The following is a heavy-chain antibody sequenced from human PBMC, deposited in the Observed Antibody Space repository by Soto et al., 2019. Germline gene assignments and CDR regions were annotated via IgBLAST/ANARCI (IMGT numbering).Heavy chain of an antibody. CDR1: GGTFSSYA. D-gene: IGHD6-6*01. CDR2: IIPIFGTA. CDR3: ARDVPGDGSSFPPNYYYYYGMDV. J-gene: IGHJ6*02. V-gene: IGHV1-69*13. Sequence: ASVKVSCKASGGTFSSYAISWVRQAPGQGLEWMGGIIPIFGTANYAQKFQGRVTITADESTSTAYMELSSLRSEDTAVYYCARDVPGDGSSFPPNYYYYYGMDVWGQGTTVTVSS.